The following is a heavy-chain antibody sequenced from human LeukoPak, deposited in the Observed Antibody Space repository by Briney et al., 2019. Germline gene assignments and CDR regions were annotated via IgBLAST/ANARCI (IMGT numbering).Heavy chain of an antibody. CDR1: GGSISSYY. V-gene: IGHV4-59*01. CDR3: ARSSEGRYYYDSSGFSYYYYYMDV. D-gene: IGHD3-22*01. CDR2: IYYSGST. J-gene: IGHJ6*03. Sequence: SETLSLTCTVSGGSISSYYWSCIRQPPGKGLEWIGYIYYSGSTYYNPSLRSRVTISVDTSKKQFSLKLSSVTAADTAVYYCARSSEGRYYYDSSGFSYYYYYMDVWGKGTTVTISS.